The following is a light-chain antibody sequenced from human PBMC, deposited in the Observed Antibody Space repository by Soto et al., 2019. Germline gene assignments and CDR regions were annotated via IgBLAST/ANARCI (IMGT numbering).Light chain of an antibody. V-gene: IGLV2-8*01. CDR2: EVN. CDR1: SSDVGSYNY. Sequence: QSALTPPPSASGSPGQSVTISCTGTSSDVGSYNYVSWYQQHPDKAPKLMIYEVNKRPSGVPDRFSGSKSGNTASLTVSGLQAEDEADYYCTSYAGYNNPVVFGGGTKVTVL. CDR3: TSYAGYNNPVV. J-gene: IGLJ2*01.